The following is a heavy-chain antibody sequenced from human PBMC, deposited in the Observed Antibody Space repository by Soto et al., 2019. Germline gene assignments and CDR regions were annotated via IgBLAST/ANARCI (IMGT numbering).Heavy chain of an antibody. V-gene: IGHV4-34*01. CDR1: GGSFSGYY. Sequence: SEILSLTCAVYGGSFSGYYWSWIRQPPGKGLEWIGETNHSGSTNYNPSLKSRVTISVDTSKNQFSLKLSSVTAADTAVYYCARVRLLRYFDWLLYHYFDYWGQGTLVTVS. J-gene: IGHJ4*02. CDR2: TNHSGST. D-gene: IGHD3-9*01. CDR3: ARVRLLRYFDWLLYHYFDY.